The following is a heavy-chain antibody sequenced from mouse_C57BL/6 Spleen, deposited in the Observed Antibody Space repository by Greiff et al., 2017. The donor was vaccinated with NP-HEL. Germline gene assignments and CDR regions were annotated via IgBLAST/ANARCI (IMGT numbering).Heavy chain of an antibody. CDR3: ARNLYGSSLWYFDY. CDR2: IWSGGST. CDR1: GFSFTSYG. J-gene: IGHJ2*01. Sequence: VQLQQSGPGLVQPSQSLSITCTVSGFSFTSYGVHWVRQSPGKGLEWLGVIWSGGSTDYNAAFISRLSISKDNSKSQVFCKMNSLQADDTAIYYCARNLYGSSLWYFDYWGQGTTLTVSS. D-gene: IGHD1-1*01. V-gene: IGHV2-2*01.